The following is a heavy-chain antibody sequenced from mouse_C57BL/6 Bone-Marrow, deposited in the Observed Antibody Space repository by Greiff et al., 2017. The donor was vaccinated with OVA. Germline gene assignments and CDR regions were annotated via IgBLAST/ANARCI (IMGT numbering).Heavy chain of an antibody. CDR1: GFSLTSYG. Sequence: QVQLQQSGPGLVAPSQSLSITCTVSGFSLTSYGVDWVRQSPGKGLEWLGVIWGVGSTNYNSALKSRLSISKDNSKSQVFLKMNSLQTDDTAMYYCASGRYYYGERGFAYWGQGTLVTVSA. D-gene: IGHD1-1*01. CDR2: IWGVGST. CDR3: ASGRYYYGERGFAY. V-gene: IGHV2-6*01. J-gene: IGHJ3*01.